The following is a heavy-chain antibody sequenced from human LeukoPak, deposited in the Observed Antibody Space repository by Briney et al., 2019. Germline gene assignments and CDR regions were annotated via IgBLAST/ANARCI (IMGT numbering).Heavy chain of an antibody. D-gene: IGHD3-22*01. CDR1: GFTLSSYA. V-gene: IGHV3-23*01. Sequence: PGGSLRLSCAASGFTLSSYAMSWVRQAPGKGLEWVSAISGSGGSTYYADSVKGRFTISRDNSKNTLYLQMNSLRAEDTAVYYCARTPPDYYYDSSGYYPDYWGQGTLVTVSS. CDR2: ISGSGGST. CDR3: ARTPPDYYYDSSGYYPDY. J-gene: IGHJ4*02.